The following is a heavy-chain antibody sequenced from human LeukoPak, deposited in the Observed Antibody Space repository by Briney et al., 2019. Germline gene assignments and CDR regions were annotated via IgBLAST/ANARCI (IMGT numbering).Heavy chain of an antibody. V-gene: IGHV3-48*03. CDR1: GFTFSSYE. CDR3: ASSLWFGELQAY. Sequence: GSLRLSCAASGFTFSSYEMNWVRQAPGKGLEWVSYISSSGSTIYYADSVKGRFTISRDNAKNSLYLQMNSLRAEDTAVYYCASSLWFGELQAYWGQGTLVTVSS. CDR2: ISSSGSTI. J-gene: IGHJ4*02. D-gene: IGHD3-10*01.